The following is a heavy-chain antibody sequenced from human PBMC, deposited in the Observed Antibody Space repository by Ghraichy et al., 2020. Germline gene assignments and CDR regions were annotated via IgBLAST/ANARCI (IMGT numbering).Heavy chain of an antibody. CDR1: GGSFSAYN. J-gene: IGHJ4*02. CDR3: ARFGATVTTLEFAY. CDR2: IIHSGTS. V-gene: IGHV4-34*12. D-gene: IGHD4-17*01. Sequence: SETLSLTCAVYGGSFSAYNWNWIRQAPGKGLEWIGEIIHSGTSNSNPSLKSRVTISADTSKRQVSLKLSSVTAADTAIYYCARFGATVTTLEFAYWGQGTLVTVSS.